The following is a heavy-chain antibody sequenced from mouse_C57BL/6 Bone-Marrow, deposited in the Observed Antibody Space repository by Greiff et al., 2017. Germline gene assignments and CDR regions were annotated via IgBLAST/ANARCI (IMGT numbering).Heavy chain of an antibody. CDR1: GYTFTSYW. D-gene: IGHD3-1*01. CDR3: ARGGYGGYAMDD. J-gene: IGHJ4*01. V-gene: IGHV1-55*01. CDR2: IYPGSGST. Sequence: VQLQQPRAELVKPGASVKMSCKTSGYTFTSYWITWVKQRPGQGLEWIGDIYPGSGSTNYTEKFKSKATLTVDTSSSTAYMQLSSLTSEDSAVYYCARGGYGGYAMDDWGQGTSVTVSS.